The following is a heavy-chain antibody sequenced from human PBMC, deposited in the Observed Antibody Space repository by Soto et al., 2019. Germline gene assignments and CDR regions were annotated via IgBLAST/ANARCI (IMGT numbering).Heavy chain of an antibody. CDR1: GFTVSSNY. Sequence: AGGSLRLSCAASGFTVSSNYMSWVRQAPGKGLEWVSVIYSGGSTYYADSVKGRFTISRDNSKNTLYLQMNSLRAEDTAVYYCARAGYSYGRVYYYYGMDVWGQGTTVTVSS. D-gene: IGHD5-18*01. CDR3: ARAGYSYGRVYYYYGMDV. CDR2: IYSGGST. V-gene: IGHV3-53*01. J-gene: IGHJ6*02.